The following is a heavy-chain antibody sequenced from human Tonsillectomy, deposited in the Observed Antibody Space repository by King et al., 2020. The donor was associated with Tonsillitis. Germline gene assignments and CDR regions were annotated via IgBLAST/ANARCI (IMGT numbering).Heavy chain of an antibody. D-gene: IGHD3-22*01. CDR2: IYYSGST. V-gene: IGHV4-39*01. CDR3: ARSSGYYRDFDY. Sequence: LQLQESGPGLVKPSETLSLTCTVSGDSIGSSSYYWGWIRQPPGKGLEWIGSIYYSGSTNYNPSPKSRVTISVDTSKNQFSLKLTAVTAADTAVYYCARSSGYYRDFDYWGQGTLVTVSS. J-gene: IGHJ4*02. CDR1: GDSIGSSSYY.